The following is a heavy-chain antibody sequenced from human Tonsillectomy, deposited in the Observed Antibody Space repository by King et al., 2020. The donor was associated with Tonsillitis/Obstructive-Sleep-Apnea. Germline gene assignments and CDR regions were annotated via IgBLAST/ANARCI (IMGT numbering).Heavy chain of an antibody. D-gene: IGHD2-2*01. J-gene: IGHJ6*04. CDR1: GASTSDNHY. V-gene: IGHV4-38-2*02. CDR3: ASLGNIVVVPVATV. Sequence: VQLQESGPGLVKPSETLSLTCTVSGASTSDNHYWGWIRQPPGKGLEWIGNIFHSGSTYYNPSLRSRVTISVDTTKNQFSLKLSSVTAADTAVYYCASLGNIVVVPVATVWGKGTTVTVSS. CDR2: IFHSGST.